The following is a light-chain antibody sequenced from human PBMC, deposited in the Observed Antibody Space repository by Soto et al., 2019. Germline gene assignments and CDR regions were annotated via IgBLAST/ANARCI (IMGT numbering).Light chain of an antibody. CDR1: QSVSTSY. V-gene: IGKV3-20*01. CDR3: QQYGSVPPT. J-gene: IGKJ4*01. Sequence: VLTQSPGTLSLSPGERATLSCRASQSVSTSYLAWYQQKPGQAPRLLIYGASSRATGIPDRFSGSGSGAHFTLTISRQGPEDFAVYSCQQYGSVPPTFGGGNKLEL. CDR2: GAS.